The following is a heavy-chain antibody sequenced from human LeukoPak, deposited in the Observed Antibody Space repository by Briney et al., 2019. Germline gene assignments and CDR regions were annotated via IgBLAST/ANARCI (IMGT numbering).Heavy chain of an antibody. CDR2: ISYDGSNK. Sequence: GRSLRLSCAASGFTFSSYGMHWVRQAPGKGLDWVAVISYDGSNKYYADSVKGRFTISRDNSKNKLYLQMNSLRAEDTAVYYFFYKQKTAYDILTAAHYFDYWGQGTLVTVSS. J-gene: IGHJ4*02. CDR1: GFTFSSYG. D-gene: IGHD3-9*01. V-gene: IGHV3-30*03. CDR3: FYKQKTAYDILTAAHYFDY.